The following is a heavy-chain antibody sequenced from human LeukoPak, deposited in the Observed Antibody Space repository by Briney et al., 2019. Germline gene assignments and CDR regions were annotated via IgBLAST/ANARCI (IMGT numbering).Heavy chain of an antibody. D-gene: IGHD4-11*01. Sequence: PSETLSLTCNVSGASISTGTSYWGWIRQPPGRGLEWIGSIYHSGYTYYNPSLKSRVTISVDTSKNQFSLKLSSVAAADTALYYCARNGRLHDNSNSWFDPWGQGILVTVSS. J-gene: IGHJ5*02. CDR1: GASISTGTSY. V-gene: IGHV4-39*07. CDR3: ARNGRLHDNSNSWFDP. CDR2: IYHSGYT.